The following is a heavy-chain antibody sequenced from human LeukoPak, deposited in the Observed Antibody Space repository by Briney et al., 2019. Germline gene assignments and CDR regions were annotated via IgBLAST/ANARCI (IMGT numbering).Heavy chain of an antibody. CDR1: GYTFTSFY. CDR2: INPNSGGT. D-gene: IGHD3-10*01. CDR3: ARAIYGSGSPAI. J-gene: IGHJ3*02. V-gene: IGHV1-2*02. Sequence: ASEKVSCKASGYTFTSFYMHWVRQAPGQRLEWMGWINPNSGGTNYAQKFRGRVTMTRDTSISTAYMELSRLRSDDTAVYYWARAIYGSGSPAIWGQGTKVTVSS.